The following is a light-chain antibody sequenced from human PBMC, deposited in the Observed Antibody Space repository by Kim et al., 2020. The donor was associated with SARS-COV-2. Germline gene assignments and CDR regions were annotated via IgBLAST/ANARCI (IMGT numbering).Light chain of an antibody. Sequence: SVSPGERATLSCRASQSISNDLAWYQQKPGQAPRLLIYGASTRATGIPARFGGSGSGTQFTLAISSLQSEDFAVYYCQQYNSWPYTFGQGTKLEI. V-gene: IGKV3-15*01. CDR3: QQYNSWPYT. CDR1: QSISND. CDR2: GAS. J-gene: IGKJ2*01.